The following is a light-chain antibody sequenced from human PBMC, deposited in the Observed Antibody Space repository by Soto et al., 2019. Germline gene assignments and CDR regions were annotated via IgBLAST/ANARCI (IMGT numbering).Light chain of an antibody. CDR1: SSDVGDYTY. CDR3: GSYTSTTWV. CDR2: EVG. Sequence: QSALTQPASVSGSPGQSITISCTGASSDVGDYTYVSWYQQHPGKAPKLIIYEVGNRPSGVSNRFSGSKSDNTASLTISGLQAEDEADYYCGSYTSTTWVFGGGTKLTVL. J-gene: IGLJ3*02. V-gene: IGLV2-14*01.